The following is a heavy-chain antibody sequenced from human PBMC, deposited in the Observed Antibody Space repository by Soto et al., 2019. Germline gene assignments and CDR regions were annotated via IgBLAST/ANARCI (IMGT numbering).Heavy chain of an antibody. Sequence: GGSLRLSCAASGFTFSSYSMNWVRQAPGKGLEWVSSISSSSSYIYYADSVKGRFTISRDNAKNSLYLQMNSLRAEDTAVYYCARDPRRPQDIVVVPAAMFDYWGQGTLVTVSS. CDR3: ARDPRRPQDIVVVPAAMFDY. V-gene: IGHV3-21*01. D-gene: IGHD2-2*01. J-gene: IGHJ4*02. CDR2: ISSSSSYI. CDR1: GFTFSSYS.